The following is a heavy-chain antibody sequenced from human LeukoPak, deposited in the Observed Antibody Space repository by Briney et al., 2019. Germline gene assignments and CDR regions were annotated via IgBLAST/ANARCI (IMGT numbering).Heavy chain of an antibody. J-gene: IGHJ4*02. V-gene: IGHV4-30-2*01. CDR1: GGSISSGGYS. Sequence: TSETLSLTCAVSGGSISSGGYSWSWIRQPPGKGLEWIGYINHSGSTNYNPSLKSRVTISVDTSKNQFSLKLSSVTAADTAVYYCAREGDYWGQGTLVTVSS. CDR3: AREGDY. CDR2: INHSGST.